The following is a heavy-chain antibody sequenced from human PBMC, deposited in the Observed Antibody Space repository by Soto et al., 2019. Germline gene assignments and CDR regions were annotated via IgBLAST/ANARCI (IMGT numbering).Heavy chain of an antibody. CDR3: ARQTTYSGSWHDY. J-gene: IGHJ4*02. CDR1: GGPISNYY. V-gene: IGHV4-4*07. D-gene: IGHD6-13*01. CDR2: IYSSGSI. Sequence: PSETLSLTCSVSGGPISNYYWNWIRQPAGKGLQWIGRIYSSGSINYNPSLKSRVTMSVDTSKNQFSLKLTSVTAADTAVYYCARQTTYSGSWHDYWGQGTLVTVSS.